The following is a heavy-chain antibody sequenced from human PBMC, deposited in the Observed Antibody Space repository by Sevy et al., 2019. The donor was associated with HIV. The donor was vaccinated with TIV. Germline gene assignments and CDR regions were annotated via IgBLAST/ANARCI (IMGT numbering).Heavy chain of an antibody. D-gene: IGHD3-22*01. Sequence: ASVKVSCKASGYTFTSYDINWVRQATGQGLEWMGWMNPNSGNTGYAQKFQGRVTMTRNTSISTAYMELSSLRSEDTAVYYCARGAYYYDSSGYYQGSYYYYYGMDVWGQGTTVTVSS. J-gene: IGHJ6*02. CDR1: GYTFTSYD. CDR2: MNPNSGNT. CDR3: ARGAYYYDSSGYYQGSYYYYYGMDV. V-gene: IGHV1-8*01.